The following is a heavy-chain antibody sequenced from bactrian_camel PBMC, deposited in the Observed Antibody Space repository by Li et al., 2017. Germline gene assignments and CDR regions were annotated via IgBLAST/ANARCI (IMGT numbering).Heavy chain of an antibody. CDR2: IANDGQE. J-gene: IGHJ4*01. V-gene: IGHV3S1*01. CDR1: GYTYSSYC. CDR3: AKDLLLSY. Sequence: QLVESGGGSVQAGGSLRLSCAASGYTYSSYCMGWFRQAQGQEREAVASIANDGQENYRNSVKGRFTISRDNAKNTLYLQLNSLKTEDTAMYYCAKDLLLSYWGQGTQVTVS. D-gene: IGHD1*01.